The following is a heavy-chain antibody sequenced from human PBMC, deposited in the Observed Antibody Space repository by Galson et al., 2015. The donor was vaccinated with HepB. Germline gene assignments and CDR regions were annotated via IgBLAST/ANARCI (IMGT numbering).Heavy chain of an antibody. CDR1: GFTFSSYA. CDR3: ATTVHGYYFDY. D-gene: IGHD4-17*01. J-gene: IGHJ4*02. V-gene: IGHV3-30-3*01. CDR2: ISYDGSNK. Sequence: SLRLSCAASGFTFSSYAMHWVRQAPGKGLEWVAVISYDGSNKYYADSVKGRFTISRDNSKNTLYLQMNSLRAEDTAVYYCATTVHGYYFDYWGQGTLVTVSS.